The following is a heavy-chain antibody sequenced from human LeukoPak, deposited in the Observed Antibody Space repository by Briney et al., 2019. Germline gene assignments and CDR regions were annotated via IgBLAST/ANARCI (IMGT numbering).Heavy chain of an antibody. V-gene: IGHV4-4*07. Sequence: SETLSLTCTVSGDSISSYYWSWIRQPAGKGLEWIGRIHPSGSTNYNPSLKSRVTLSADTSKNQFSLKLSSVTAADTAVYYCARGPPPDFDYWGRGTLVTVSS. CDR3: ARGPPPDFDY. CDR2: IHPSGST. J-gene: IGHJ4*02. CDR1: GDSISSYY.